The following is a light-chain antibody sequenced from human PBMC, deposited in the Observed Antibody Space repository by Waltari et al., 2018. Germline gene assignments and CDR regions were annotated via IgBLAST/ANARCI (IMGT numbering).Light chain of an antibody. CDR1: QGISSH. CDR3: QQYNNWPLT. Sequence: ETVMTQSPATLSAFPGERVTLSCGASQGISSHLAWYQQKPGQPPRLVIYSASSRATGVPVRFSGSGSGTDFTLTISSLQSEDFAVYYCQQYNNWPLTFGGGTKVEL. J-gene: IGKJ4*01. CDR2: SAS. V-gene: IGKV3-15*01.